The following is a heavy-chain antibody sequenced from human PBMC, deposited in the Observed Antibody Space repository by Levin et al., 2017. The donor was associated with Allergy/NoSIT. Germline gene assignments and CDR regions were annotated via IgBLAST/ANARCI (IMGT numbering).Heavy chain of an antibody. J-gene: IGHJ5*02. Sequence: GESLKISCKASGVTFTFTNYAIHWLRQAPGQRLEWMGWIHGGNGNRKYSQNFQGRVTITRDTSASTVYMELSRLRSEDTAVYYCAACSGSCYHLPLFDPWGQGTPVTVSS. CDR2: IHGGNGNR. CDR1: GVTFTFTNYA. V-gene: IGHV1-3*01. D-gene: IGHD2-15*01. CDR3: AACSGSCYHLPLFDP.